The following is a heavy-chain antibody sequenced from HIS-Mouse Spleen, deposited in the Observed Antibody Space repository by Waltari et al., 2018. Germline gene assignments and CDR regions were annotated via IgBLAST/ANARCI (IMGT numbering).Heavy chain of an antibody. J-gene: IGHJ4*02. D-gene: IGHD1-26*01. V-gene: IGHV1-69*04. CDR2: IIPILDIA. CDR1: GGTFSSYA. CDR3: ARVLSGGSYFDY. Sequence: QVQLVQSGAAVKKPGSSVKVSCKASGGTFSSYAISWVRQAPGQGLEWMGRIIPILDIANYAQKFQGRVTITADKSTSTAYMELSSLRSEDTAVYYCARVLSGGSYFDYWGQGTLVTVSS.